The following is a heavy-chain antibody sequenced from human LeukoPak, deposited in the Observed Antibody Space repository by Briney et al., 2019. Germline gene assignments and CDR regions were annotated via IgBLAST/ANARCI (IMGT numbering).Heavy chain of an antibody. CDR2: INPNSGGT. J-gene: IGHJ4*02. V-gene: IGHV1-2*06. Sequence: ASVKVSCKASGYTFTGYYMHWVRQAPGQGLEWMGRINPNSGGTNYAQKFQGRVTMTRDTSISTAYMELSRLRSDDTAVYYCARVCLYYYDSSGYSGSDYWGQGTLVTVSS. D-gene: IGHD3-22*01. CDR3: ARVCLYYYDSSGYSGSDY. CDR1: GYTFTGYY.